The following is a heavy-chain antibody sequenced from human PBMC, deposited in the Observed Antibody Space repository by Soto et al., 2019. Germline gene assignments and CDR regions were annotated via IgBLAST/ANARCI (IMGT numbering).Heavy chain of an antibody. CDR1: GFTFSDHY. J-gene: IGHJ3*02. V-gene: IGHV3-72*01. CDR2: SRNKANSYTT. D-gene: IGHD6-6*01. CDR3: ASSVHVNAFDI. Sequence: EVQLVESGGGLVQRGGSLRLSCAASGFTFSDHYMDWVRQAPGKGLEWVGRSRNKANSYTTEYAASVKGRFTISRDESENSVHLQMNSMKTEDTAVYYSASSVHVNAFDIWGQGTMVTVSS.